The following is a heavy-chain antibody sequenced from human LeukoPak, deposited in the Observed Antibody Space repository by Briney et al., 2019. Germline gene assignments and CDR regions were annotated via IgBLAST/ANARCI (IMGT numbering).Heavy chain of an antibody. D-gene: IGHD5-24*01. J-gene: IGHJ4*02. V-gene: IGHV1-69*11. CDR3: ARVDRDAEENFDC. Sequence: SVKVSCKASGGIFNTLAISWVRQAPGQGLEWMGRIIPILGTTNYAQKFQGRVTISADESTRTAYMELSSLRPEDTAMYYCARVDRDAEENFDCWGQGTLVTVSS. CDR2: IIPILGTT. CDR1: GGIFNTLA.